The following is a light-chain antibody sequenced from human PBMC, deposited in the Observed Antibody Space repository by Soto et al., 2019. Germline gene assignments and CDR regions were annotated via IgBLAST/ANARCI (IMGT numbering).Light chain of an antibody. V-gene: IGLV2-14*01. CDR2: DVT. CDR1: SSDVGGYNF. Sequence: QSVLTQPASVSGSPGQSITLSCTGTSSDVGGYNFVSWYQQHPGTAPKLMIYDVTNRPSGVSNRFSGSKSGNTASLTIYVLQPEDEADYYCSSYTSSSTVVFGGGTKLTVL. CDR3: SSYTSSSTVV. J-gene: IGLJ2*01.